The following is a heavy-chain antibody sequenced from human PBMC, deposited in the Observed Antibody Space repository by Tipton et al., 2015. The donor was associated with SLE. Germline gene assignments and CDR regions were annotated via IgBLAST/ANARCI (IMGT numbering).Heavy chain of an antibody. CDR2: IFFNGNT. CDR1: GGSVSTSRYY. Sequence: LRLSCTVSGGSVSTSRYYWGWIRQPPGQGLEWIGNIFFNGNTYYTPSLKSRATISIDMSRNQFSLRLNSVTAADTAVYYCARDYYGSGFDAFDIWGQGTMVTVSS. V-gene: IGHV4-39*07. J-gene: IGHJ3*02. D-gene: IGHD3-10*01. CDR3: ARDYYGSGFDAFDI.